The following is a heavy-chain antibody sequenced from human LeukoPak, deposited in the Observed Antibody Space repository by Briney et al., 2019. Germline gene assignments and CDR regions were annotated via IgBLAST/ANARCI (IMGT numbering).Heavy chain of an antibody. V-gene: IGHV3-23*01. D-gene: IGHD3-22*01. Sequence: GGSLRLSCAASGFTFSSYWMSWVRQAPGKGLEWVSAISGSGGSTYYADSVKGRFTISRDNSKNTLYLQMNSLRAEDTAVYYCAKVSPMIVVVSYFDYWGQGTLVTVSS. CDR3: AKVSPMIVVVSYFDY. CDR2: ISGSGGST. CDR1: GFTFSSYW. J-gene: IGHJ4*02.